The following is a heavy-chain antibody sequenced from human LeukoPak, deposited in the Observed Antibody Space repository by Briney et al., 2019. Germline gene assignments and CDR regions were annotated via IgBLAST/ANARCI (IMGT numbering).Heavy chain of an antibody. J-gene: IGHJ6*03. Sequence: SENLSLTCTVSGGSISSYYWSWIRQPPGKRLEWIGYIYYSESTNYNPSLKSRVTISVDTSKNQFSLKLSSVTAADTAVYYCARVRWLFFDNYYYYMDVWGKGTTVTVSS. CDR2: IYYSEST. D-gene: IGHD3-22*01. V-gene: IGHV4-59*01. CDR1: GGSISSYY. CDR3: ARVRWLFFDNYYYYMDV.